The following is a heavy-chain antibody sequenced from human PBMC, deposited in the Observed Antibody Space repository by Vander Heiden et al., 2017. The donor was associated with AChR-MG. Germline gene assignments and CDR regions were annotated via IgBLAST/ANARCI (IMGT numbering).Heavy chain of an antibody. Sequence: QITLKESGPTPVKPTQTLTLTCTFSGFSLSTSGVGVGWIRQPPGKALEWLALIYWDDDKRYSPSLKSRLTITKDTSKNQVVLTMTNMDPVDTATYYCAHRKWGAFTGYAFDIWGQGTMVTVSS. V-gene: IGHV2-5*02. CDR1: GFSLSTSGVG. D-gene: IGHD1-26*01. J-gene: IGHJ3*02. CDR3: AHRKWGAFTGYAFDI. CDR2: IYWDDDK.